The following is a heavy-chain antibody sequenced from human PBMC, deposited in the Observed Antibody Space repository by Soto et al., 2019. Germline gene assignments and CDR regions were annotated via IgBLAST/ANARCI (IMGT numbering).Heavy chain of an antibody. CDR2: INSDGSST. Sequence: GGSLRLSCAASGFTFSSYWMHWVRQAPGKGLVWVSRINSDGSSTSYADPVKGRSTISRDNAKNTLYLQMNSLRAEDTAVYYCARYCSGGSCYYSVVDYWGQGTLVTVSS. J-gene: IGHJ4*02. CDR1: GFTFSSYW. CDR3: ARYCSGGSCYYSVVDY. D-gene: IGHD2-15*01. V-gene: IGHV3-74*01.